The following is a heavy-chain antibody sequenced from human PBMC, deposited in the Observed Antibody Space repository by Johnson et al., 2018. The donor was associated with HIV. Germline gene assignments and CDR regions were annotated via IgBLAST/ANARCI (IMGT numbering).Heavy chain of an antibody. Sequence: VQLVESGGGVVQPGGSLRLSCAASGFTFSSYAMHWVRQAPGKGLEWVAVISYDGSNKYYADSVKGRFTISRDNSKNTPYLQMNSLRAEDTAVYYCARGDYYDSSGGLTAFDIWGQGTMVTVSS. V-gene: IGHV3-30*04. CDR3: ARGDYYDSSGGLTAFDI. D-gene: IGHD3-22*01. J-gene: IGHJ3*02. CDR2: ISYDGSNK. CDR1: GFTFSSYA.